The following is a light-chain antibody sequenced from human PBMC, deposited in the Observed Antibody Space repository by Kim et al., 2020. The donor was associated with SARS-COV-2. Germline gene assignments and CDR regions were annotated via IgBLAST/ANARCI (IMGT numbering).Light chain of an antibody. Sequence: ASVGDRVTITCRASQSIGTWMESHQQKTGKDPKSLSYKASSLKSGVPSRCSGGGSGTEFTLTIDSLQPDDFATYYCQQYHTYTQTFGGGTKVDIK. V-gene: IGKV1-5*03. J-gene: IGKJ4*01. CDR1: QSIGTW. CDR3: QQYHTYTQT. CDR2: KAS.